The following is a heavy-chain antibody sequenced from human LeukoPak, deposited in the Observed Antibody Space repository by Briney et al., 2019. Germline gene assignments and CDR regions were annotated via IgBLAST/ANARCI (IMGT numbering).Heavy chain of an antibody. CDR1: GFTFDDYA. CDR2: NSWNRGSI. CDR3: AKGTGDHWYFDL. J-gene: IGHJ2*01. V-gene: IGHV3-9*01. D-gene: IGHD7-27*01. Sequence: QPGRSLRLSCAPSGFTFDDYAMHWVRQAPGKGLEWVSGNSWNRGSIGYADSVKGRFTISRDDAKNSLYLQMNSLRAEDTALYYCAKGTGDHWYFDLWGRGTLVTVSS.